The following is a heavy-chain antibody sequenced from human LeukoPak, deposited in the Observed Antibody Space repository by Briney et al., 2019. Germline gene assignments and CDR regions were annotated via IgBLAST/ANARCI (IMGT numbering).Heavy chain of an antibody. J-gene: IGHJ1*01. D-gene: IGHD2-15*01. Sequence: ASVKVSCKASGYIFSDYYMHWVRQAPGQGLEWMGWIKRKTGDRKYAQNFQGRVTMTRDTSISTVYMELSRLSLDDTAVYYCARDEYCSGGNCPGDFQYWGQGTLVTVSS. CDR1: GYIFSDYY. V-gene: IGHV1-2*02. CDR3: ARDEYCSGGNCPGDFQY. CDR2: IKRKTGDR.